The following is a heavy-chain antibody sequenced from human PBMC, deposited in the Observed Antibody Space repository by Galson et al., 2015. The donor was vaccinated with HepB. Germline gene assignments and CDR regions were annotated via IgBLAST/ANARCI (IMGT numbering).Heavy chain of an antibody. D-gene: IGHD6-19*01. CDR3: ARDREVRIAVAVRD. Sequence: SLRLSCAASGFTFSSYAMHWVRQAPGKGLEWVAVISYDGSNKYYADSVKGRFTISRDNSKNTLYLQMNSLRAEDTAVYYCARDREVRIAVAVRDWGQGTLVTVSS. J-gene: IGHJ4*02. CDR1: GFTFSSYA. V-gene: IGHV3-30*04. CDR2: ISYDGSNK.